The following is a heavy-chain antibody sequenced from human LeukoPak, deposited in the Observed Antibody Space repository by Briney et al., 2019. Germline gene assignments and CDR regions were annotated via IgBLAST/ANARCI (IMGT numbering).Heavy chain of an antibody. Sequence: PSETLSLTCAVYGGSFSGYYWSWIRQPPGKGLEWIGEINHSGSTNCNPSLKSRVTISVDTSKNQFSLKLSSVAAADTAVYYCARGRSQAMYSSSPPLDYWGQGTLVTVSS. J-gene: IGHJ4*02. CDR2: INHSGST. V-gene: IGHV4-34*01. D-gene: IGHD6-6*01. CDR1: GGSFSGYY. CDR3: ARGRSQAMYSSSPPLDY.